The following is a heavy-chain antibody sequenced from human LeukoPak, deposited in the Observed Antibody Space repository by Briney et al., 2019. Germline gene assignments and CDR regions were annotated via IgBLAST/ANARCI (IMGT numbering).Heavy chain of an antibody. V-gene: IGHV4-4*07. J-gene: IGHJ4*02. Sequence: PETLSLTCAVSGGSITGFFWTWIRQPAGEGLQYIGRIFSRGGANYNPSLQSRVAMSVDTSQNLFSLKLTSVTAADTAVYFCARVATPDVSSPLDFWGQGILVTVSS. CDR2: IFSRGGA. CDR3: ARVATPDVSSPLDF. CDR1: GGSITGFF. D-gene: IGHD6-19*01.